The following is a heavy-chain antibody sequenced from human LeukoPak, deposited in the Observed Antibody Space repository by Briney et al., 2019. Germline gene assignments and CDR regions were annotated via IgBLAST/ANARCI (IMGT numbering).Heavy chain of an antibody. D-gene: IGHD3-10*01. J-gene: IGHJ4*02. V-gene: IGHV3-23*01. CDR1: GFTLRTYA. CDR3: AKSRLYGSGSSSSDY. Sequence: GGSLRLSCAASGFTLRTYAMSWVRQAPGKGLEWVSAISGSGGSTYYTDSVKGRFTISRDNSKNTLYPQMNSLRVEDTAVYYCAKSRLYGSGSSSSDYWGQGTLVTVST. CDR2: ISGSGGST.